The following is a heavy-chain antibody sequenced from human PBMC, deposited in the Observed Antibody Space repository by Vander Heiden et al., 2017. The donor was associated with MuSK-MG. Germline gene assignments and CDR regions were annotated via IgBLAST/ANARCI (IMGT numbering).Heavy chain of an antibody. D-gene: IGHD6-13*01. J-gene: IGHJ6*03. CDR3: ARDSMYTSSWDYYYYMDV. CDR1: VFTFSTYG. Sequence: QEQLVESGGGVVQPGRSLRLSCAASVFTFSTYGVHWVRQAPGKGLKWVAVIWYDGSSKYYADSVKGRFTISRDNSKNTLYLQMNSLRAEDTAVYYCARDSMYTSSWDYYYYMDVWGKGTTVTVSS. CDR2: IWYDGSSK. V-gene: IGHV3-33*01.